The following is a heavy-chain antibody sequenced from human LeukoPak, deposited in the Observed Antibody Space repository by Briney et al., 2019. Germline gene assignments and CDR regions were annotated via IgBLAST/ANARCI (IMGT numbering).Heavy chain of an antibody. CDR1: GFTFSSYA. Sequence: GRSLTLSWAAFGFTFSSYAMRWVRQPPGKGPEYVSSISSNGASTYYANSVKDRFPISRDNSKNTLYVQMNSLRAEYTAVYDWAKALYSGGSSGVDSWGQGTLVTVSS. J-gene: IGHJ4*02. D-gene: IGHD2-15*01. CDR2: ISSNGAST. V-gene: IGHV3-64*01. CDR3: AKALYSGGSSGVDS.